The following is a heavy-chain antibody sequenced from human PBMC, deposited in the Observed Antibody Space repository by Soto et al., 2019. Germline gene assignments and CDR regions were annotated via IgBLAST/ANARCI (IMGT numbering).Heavy chain of an antibody. J-gene: IGHJ4*02. Sequence: EVQLLEPGGGLVQPGGSLRLSCAASGFTFSSYAMRWVRQAPVKGLEWVSAISGSGGSTYYADSVKGRFTISRDNSKNTPYLQMNSLRAEDTAVYYCARRGSGSYYDYWGQGTLVTVSS. CDR2: ISGSGGST. CDR3: ARRGSGSYYDY. V-gene: IGHV3-23*01. CDR1: GFTFSSYA. D-gene: IGHD1-26*01.